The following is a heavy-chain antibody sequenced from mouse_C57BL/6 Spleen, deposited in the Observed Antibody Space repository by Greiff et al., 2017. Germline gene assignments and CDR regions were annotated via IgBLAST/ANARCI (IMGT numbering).Heavy chain of an antibody. D-gene: IGHD1-1*01. J-gene: IGHJ1*03. V-gene: IGHV14-1*01. CDR1: GFNIKDYY. Sequence: VQLQQSGAELVRPGASVKLSCTASGFNIKDYYMHWVKQRPEQGLEWIGRIDPEDGDTEYAPKFQGKATMTADTSSNTAYLQLSSLTSEDTADYYCTASSSYVGWYFDDWGTGTTVTVSS. CDR2: IDPEDGDT. CDR3: TASSSYVGWYFDD.